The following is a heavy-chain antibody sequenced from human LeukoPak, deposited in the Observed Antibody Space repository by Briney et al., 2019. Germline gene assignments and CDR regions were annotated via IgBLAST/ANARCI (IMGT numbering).Heavy chain of an antibody. CDR2: IYYSGST. D-gene: IGHD2-21*02. Sequence: PSETLSLTCTVSGGSISSSSYYWGWIRQPPGKGLEWIGSIYYSGSTYYNPSLKSRATISVDTSKNQFSLKLSSVTAADTAVYYCARGLEPGVTAFFDYWGQGTLVTVSS. J-gene: IGHJ4*02. CDR1: GGSISSSSYY. V-gene: IGHV4-39*01. CDR3: ARGLEPGVTAFFDY.